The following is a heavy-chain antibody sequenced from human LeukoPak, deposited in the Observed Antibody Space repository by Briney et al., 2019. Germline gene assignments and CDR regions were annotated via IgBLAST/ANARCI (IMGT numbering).Heavy chain of an antibody. V-gene: IGHV3-23*01. CDR2: ISGSGGST. Sequence: GGSLRLSCAASGFTFSSYAMSWVRQAQGKGLEWVSAISGSGGSTYYADFVKGRFTISRDNSKNTLYLQMNSLRAEDTAVYYCAKVGYCSGGSCYDYWGQGTLVTVSS. CDR3: AKVGYCSGGSCYDY. D-gene: IGHD2-15*01. CDR1: GFTFSSYA. J-gene: IGHJ4*02.